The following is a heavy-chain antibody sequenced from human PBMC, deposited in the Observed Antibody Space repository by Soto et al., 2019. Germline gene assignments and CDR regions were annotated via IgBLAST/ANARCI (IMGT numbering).Heavy chain of an antibody. CDR2: INHSGST. CDR3: ARGIIVYRGSGYYYYYYMDV. CDR1: GGSFSGYY. V-gene: IGHV4-34*01. J-gene: IGHJ6*03. Sequence: PSETLSLTCAVYGGSFSGYYWSWIRQPPGKGLEWIGEINHSGSTNYNPSLKSRVTISVDTSKNQFSLKLSSVTAADTAVYYCARGIIVYRGSGYYYYYYMDVWGKGTTVTVSS. D-gene: IGHD3-10*01.